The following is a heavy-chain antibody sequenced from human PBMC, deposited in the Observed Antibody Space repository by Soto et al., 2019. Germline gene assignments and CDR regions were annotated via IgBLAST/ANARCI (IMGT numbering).Heavy chain of an antibody. CDR2: IYYSGST. CDR3: ARQSVVVAATRSYYMDV. CDR1: GGSISSYY. Sequence: SETLSLTCTVSGGSISSYYWSWIRQPPGKGLEWIGYIYYSGSTNYNPSLKSRVTISVDTSKNQFSLKLSSVTAADTAVYYCARQSVVVAATRSYYMDVWGKGTTVTVSS. D-gene: IGHD2-15*01. V-gene: IGHV4-59*08. J-gene: IGHJ6*03.